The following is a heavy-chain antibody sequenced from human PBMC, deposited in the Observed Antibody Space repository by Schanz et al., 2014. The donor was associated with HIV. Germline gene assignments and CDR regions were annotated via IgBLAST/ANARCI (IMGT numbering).Heavy chain of an antibody. J-gene: IGHJ4*02. Sequence: QVQLVQSGAEVKKPGSSVKVSCKASGGHFASFGVSWVRQAPGEGLEWMGGIIPIFGTANYAQKFQGRVTITADESTNTAYMELSSLRSDDTAVYYCGRDLSFNWGSHFAYWGQGSQVVVSS. D-gene: IGHD3-16*01. CDR1: GGHFASFG. V-gene: IGHV1-69*01. CDR3: GRDLSFNWGSHFAY. CDR2: IIPIFGTA.